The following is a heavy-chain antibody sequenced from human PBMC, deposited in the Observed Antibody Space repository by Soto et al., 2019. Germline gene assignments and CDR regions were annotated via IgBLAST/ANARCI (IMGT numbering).Heavy chain of an antibody. V-gene: IGHV1-8*01. J-gene: IGHJ5*02. CDR2: MNPNSGNT. CDR3: ATQDPPKYCSSTSCGPPFDP. Sequence: ASVKVCCKASGYTFTSYDINWVRQATGQGLEWMGWMNPNSGNTGYAQKFQGRVTMTRNTSISTAYMELSSLRSEDTAVYYCATQDPPKYCSSTSCGPPFDPWGQGTLVTVSS. D-gene: IGHD2-2*01. CDR1: GYTFTSYD.